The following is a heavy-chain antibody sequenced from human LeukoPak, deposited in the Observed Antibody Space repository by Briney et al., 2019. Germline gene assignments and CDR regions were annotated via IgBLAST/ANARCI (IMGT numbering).Heavy chain of an antibody. CDR3: ARAGRKQWLGYIDY. V-gene: IGHV4-39*07. D-gene: IGHD6-19*01. CDR1: GGSISSSSYY. J-gene: IGHJ4*02. Sequence: SETLSLTCTVSGGSISSSSYYWGWIRQPPGKGLEWIGSIYYSGSTYYNPSLKSRVTISVDTSKNQFSLKLSSVTAADTAVYYCARAGRKQWLGYIDYWGQGTLVTVSS. CDR2: IYYSGST.